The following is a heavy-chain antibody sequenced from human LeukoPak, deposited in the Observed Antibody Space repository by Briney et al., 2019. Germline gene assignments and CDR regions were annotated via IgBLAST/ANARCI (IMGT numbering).Heavy chain of an antibody. CDR2: INWNGGST. Sequence: GGSLRLSCAASGFTFDDYGLSWVRQAPGKGLEWVSTINWNGGSTGYADSVKGRFTISRDNAKNSLYLQMNSLRAEDTAVYYCARSGKLHRYYYYMDVWGKGTTVTVSS. J-gene: IGHJ6*03. D-gene: IGHD3-10*01. CDR1: GFTFDDYG. CDR3: ARSGKLHRYYYYMDV. V-gene: IGHV3-20*04.